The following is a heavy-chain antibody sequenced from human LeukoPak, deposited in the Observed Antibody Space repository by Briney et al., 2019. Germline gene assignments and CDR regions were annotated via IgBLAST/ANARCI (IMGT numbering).Heavy chain of an antibody. D-gene: IGHD6-19*01. CDR2: ISATGGST. CDR1: GFTFSSYG. Sequence: GGSLRLSCAASGFTFSSYGITWVRQAPGKGLEWVSTISATGGSTYYADSVKGRFTISRDNSKDTQYLQMNSLRAEDTAVYYCAKGGYSSGWRNYFDYWGQGTLVTVSS. V-gene: IGHV3-23*01. CDR3: AKGGYSSGWRNYFDY. J-gene: IGHJ4*02.